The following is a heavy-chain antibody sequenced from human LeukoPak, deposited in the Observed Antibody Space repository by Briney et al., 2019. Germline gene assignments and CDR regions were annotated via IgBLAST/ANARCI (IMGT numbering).Heavy chain of an antibody. D-gene: IGHD4-17*01. CDR3: AKEWGVDYGLRY. Sequence: SETLSLTCAVYGGSFSGYYWSWIRQPPGKGLEWIGEINHSGSTNYNPSLKSRVTISVDTSKNQFSLKLSSVTAADTAVYYCAKEWGVDYGLRYWGQGTLVTVSS. CDR2: INHSGST. V-gene: IGHV4-34*01. CDR1: GGSFSGYY. J-gene: IGHJ4*02.